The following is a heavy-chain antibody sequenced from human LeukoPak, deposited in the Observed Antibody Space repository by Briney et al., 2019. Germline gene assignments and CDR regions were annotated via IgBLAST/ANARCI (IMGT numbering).Heavy chain of an antibody. D-gene: IGHD6-19*01. V-gene: IGHV1-18*01. CDR2: ISAYNGNT. CDR3: ARGGAVADSYWYFDL. Sequence: GASVKVSCTASGYTFTSYGISWVRQAPGQGLEWMGWISAYNGNTNYAQKLQGRVTMTTDTSTSTAYMELRSLRSDDTAVYYCARGGAVADSYWYFDLWGRGTLVTVSS. CDR1: GYTFTSYG. J-gene: IGHJ2*01.